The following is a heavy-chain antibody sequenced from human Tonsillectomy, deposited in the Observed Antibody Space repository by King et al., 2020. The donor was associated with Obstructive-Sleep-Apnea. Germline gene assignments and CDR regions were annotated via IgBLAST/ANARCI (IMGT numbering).Heavy chain of an antibody. CDR3: VKGSSVQLGHFDN. V-gene: IGHV3-9*01. Sequence: VQLVESGGGLVQPGKSLRLSCAASGFTFDDYGLHWVRQAQGKGLEGVSSISWNSGHIIYADSVKGRFTISRDNAINSLYLQMNSLRPEDTALYYCVKGSSVQLGHFDNWGQGALVTVSS. D-gene: IGHD1-1*01. J-gene: IGHJ4*02. CDR2: ISWNSGHI. CDR1: GFTFDDYG.